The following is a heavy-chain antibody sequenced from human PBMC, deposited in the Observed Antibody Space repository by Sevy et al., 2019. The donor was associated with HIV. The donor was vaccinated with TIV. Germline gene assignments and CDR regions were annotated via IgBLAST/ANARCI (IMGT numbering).Heavy chain of an antibody. J-gene: IGHJ4*02. Sequence: ASVKVSCKASGYTFTEYYVHWLRQAPGQGLEWMGWINPQTGGTYFAKKFQDRVTLTTATSINAVYMELSGLKFDDTAVFYCARMGDYFDTSGYYPLKYWGQRTLVTVSS. CDR3: ARMGDYFDTSGYYPLKY. CDR1: GYTFTEYY. V-gene: IGHV1-2*02. CDR2: INPQTGGT. D-gene: IGHD3-22*01.